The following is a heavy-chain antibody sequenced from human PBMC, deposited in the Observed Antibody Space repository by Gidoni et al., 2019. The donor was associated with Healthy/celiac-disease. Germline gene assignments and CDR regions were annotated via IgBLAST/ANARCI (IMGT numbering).Heavy chain of an antibody. V-gene: IGHV3-23*01. CDR2: IRGSGGST. D-gene: IGHD1-7*01. J-gene: IGHJ4*02. Sequence: EVQLLESGGGLVQPGGSLRLSCAASGFTFSSYAMSWVRQAPGKGLEWVSAIRGSGGSTYYADSVKGRFTISRDNSKNTLYLQMNSLRAEDTAVYYCAKVPELELRPNVDYWGQGTLVTVSS. CDR1: GFTFSSYA. CDR3: AKVPELELRPNVDY.